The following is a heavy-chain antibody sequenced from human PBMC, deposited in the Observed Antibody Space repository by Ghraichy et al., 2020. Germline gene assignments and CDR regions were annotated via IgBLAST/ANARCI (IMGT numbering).Heavy chain of an antibody. V-gene: IGHV3-33*01. Sequence: GGSLRLSCAASGFTLSNNVMHWVRQAPGNGLEWVALTWYDGSSEFYADSVKGRFTISRDNSQNTLYLQMNSLRAEDTALYYCAREVMDGYGGIDYWGQGTLVTVSS. D-gene: IGHD2-15*01. CDR3: AREVMDGYGGIDY. J-gene: IGHJ4*02. CDR1: GFTLSNNV. CDR2: TWYDGSSE.